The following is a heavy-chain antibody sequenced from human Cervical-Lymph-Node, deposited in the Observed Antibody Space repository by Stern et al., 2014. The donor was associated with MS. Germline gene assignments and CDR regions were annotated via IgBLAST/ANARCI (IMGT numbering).Heavy chain of an antibody. D-gene: IGHD6-19*01. CDR1: GFTFSNFG. J-gene: IGHJ3*01. CDR3: AKGRTVAGKGVGAFDV. CDR2: ISYDGGNE. Sequence: QVQLGQSGGGVVQPGRSLRLSCAASGFTFSNFGMHWVRQAPGKGLEWVALISYDGGNESYADSVKDRFTISRDDSKNKLYLQLNSLRPEDTAVYYCAKGRTVAGKGVGAFDVWGQGTLVTVSS. V-gene: IGHV3-30*18.